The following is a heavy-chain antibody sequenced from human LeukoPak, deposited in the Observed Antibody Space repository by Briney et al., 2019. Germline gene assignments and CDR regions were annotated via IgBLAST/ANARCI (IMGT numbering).Heavy chain of an antibody. D-gene: IGHD5-18*01. CDR1: GFTVSSNY. CDR3: ARGRGGYSYGSTYYYMDV. Sequence: PGGSLRLSCAASGFTVSSNYMSWVRQAPGKGLEWVSVIYSGGSTYYADSVKGRFTISRDNSKNTLYLQMNSLRAEDTAVYYCARGRGGYSYGSTYYYMDVWGKGTTVTISS. J-gene: IGHJ6*03. V-gene: IGHV3-66*01. CDR2: IYSGGST.